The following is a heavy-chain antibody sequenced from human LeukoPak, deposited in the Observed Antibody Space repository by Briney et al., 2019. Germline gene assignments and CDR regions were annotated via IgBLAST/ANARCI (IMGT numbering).Heavy chain of an antibody. D-gene: IGHD5-24*01. J-gene: IGHJ4*02. CDR1: GGSINNYY. CDR2: ISYSAGT. CDR3: ARVRDGYNYLYALDY. Sequence: AETLSLTCTVSGGSINNYYWSWIRQPPGKGLEWIGYISYSAGTNYHPSLKRRVTISEDTSKNQFSLNLRSVTAADTAVYYCARVRDGYNYLYALDYWGQGTLATVSS. V-gene: IGHV4-59*01.